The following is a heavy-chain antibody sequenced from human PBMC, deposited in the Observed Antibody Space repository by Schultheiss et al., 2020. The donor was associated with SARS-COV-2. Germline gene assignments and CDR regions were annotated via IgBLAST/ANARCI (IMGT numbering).Heavy chain of an antibody. V-gene: IGHV3-23*01. D-gene: IGHD3-22*01. CDR1: GFTFNNYA. CDR3: ARVYYDSSGYDY. J-gene: IGHJ4*03. Sequence: GGSLRLSCAASGFTFNNYAMSWVRQAPGKGLEWVSAISGSGGGTYYADSVKGRFTISRENAKISLYPQMNSLRAGDTAVYYCARVYYDSSGYDYWGQGTTVTVSS. CDR2: ISGSGGGT.